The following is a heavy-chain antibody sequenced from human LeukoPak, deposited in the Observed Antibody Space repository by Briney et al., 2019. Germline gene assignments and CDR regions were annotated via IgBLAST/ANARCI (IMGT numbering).Heavy chain of an antibody. D-gene: IGHD3-9*01. CDR2: IYYSGST. CDR1: GGSISSSSYY. V-gene: IGHV4-39*01. Sequence: SETLSLTCTVSGGSISSSSYYWGWIRQPPGKGLEWIGSIYYSGSTYYNPSLKSRVTISVDTSKNQFSLKLSSVTAADTAVYYCASLTYYDILTGYTTFDYRGQGTLVTVSS. J-gene: IGHJ4*02. CDR3: ASLTYYDILTGYTTFDY.